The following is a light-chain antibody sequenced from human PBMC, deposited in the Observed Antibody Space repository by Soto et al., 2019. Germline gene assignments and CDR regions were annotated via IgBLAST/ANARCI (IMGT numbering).Light chain of an antibody. V-gene: IGLV1-40*01. CDR3: QSYDSSLSGWV. J-gene: IGLJ3*02. CDR1: SSNIGAGYD. Sequence: QSVLTQPPSVSGAPGQRVTISFTGSSSNIGAGYDVHWYQQLPGTAPKLLIYGNSNRPSGLPDRFSGSKSGTSACLAITGLQDEDEADYYCQSYDSSLSGWVFGGGTKLTVL. CDR2: GNS.